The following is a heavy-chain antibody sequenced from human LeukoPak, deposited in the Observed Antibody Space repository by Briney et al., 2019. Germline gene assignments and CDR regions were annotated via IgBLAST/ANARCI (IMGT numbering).Heavy chain of an antibody. V-gene: IGHV4-4*02. CDR3: ARAEGLYCSSTSCPGDY. CDR2: IYHSGST. J-gene: IGHJ4*02. CDR1: GGSISSSNW. Sequence: PSETLSLTCAVSGGSISSSNWWSWVRQPPGKGLEWIGEIYHSGSTNYNPSVKSRVTISVDKSKNQFSLKLSSVTAADTAVYYCARAEGLYCSSTSCPGDYWGQGTLVTVSS. D-gene: IGHD2-2*01.